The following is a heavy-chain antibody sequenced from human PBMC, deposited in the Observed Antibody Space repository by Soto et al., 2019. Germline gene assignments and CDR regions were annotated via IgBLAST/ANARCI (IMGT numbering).Heavy chain of an antibody. CDR3: ARTDCSSTSCYNYYYYGMDV. D-gene: IGHD2-2*01. J-gene: IGHJ6*02. Sequence: ASVKVSCKPSGYSFTKYGLHWVRQAPGQRLEWMGWINPGNGDTKYSQKFQGRVTITRDTSATTAYIELSSLRSEDSAVFYCARTDCSSTSCYNYYYYGMDVWGQGTTVTVSS. CDR1: GYSFTKYG. CDR2: INPGNGDT. V-gene: IGHV1-3*01.